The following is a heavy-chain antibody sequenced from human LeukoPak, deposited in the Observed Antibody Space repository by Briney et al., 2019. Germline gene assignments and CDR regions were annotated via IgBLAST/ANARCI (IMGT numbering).Heavy chain of an antibody. CDR2: IKQDGSEK. CDR3: ARGYCSSTSCYPIPHAFDI. CDR1: GFTFSSYW. V-gene: IGHV3-7*04. Sequence: GGSLRLSCAASGFTFSSYWMSWVRQAPGKGLEWVANIKQDGSEKYYVDSVKGRFTISRDNAKTSLYLQMNSLRAEDTAVYYCARGYCSSTSCYPIPHAFDIWGQGTMVTVSS. J-gene: IGHJ3*02. D-gene: IGHD2-2*01.